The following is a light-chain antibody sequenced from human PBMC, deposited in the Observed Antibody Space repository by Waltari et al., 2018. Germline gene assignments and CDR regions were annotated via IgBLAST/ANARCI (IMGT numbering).Light chain of an antibody. J-gene: IGLJ2*01. V-gene: IGLV3-1*01. CDR3: QAWDSSIEV. CDR1: NVEEKY. Sequence: SYELTQPPSVSVSPGQTVSIPCPGDNVEEKYHCWYQQKPGQSPVLVIYQDNKRPSGIPERFSGSNSGNTATLTISGTQAVDEADYYCQAWDSSIEVFGGGTKLTVL. CDR2: QDN.